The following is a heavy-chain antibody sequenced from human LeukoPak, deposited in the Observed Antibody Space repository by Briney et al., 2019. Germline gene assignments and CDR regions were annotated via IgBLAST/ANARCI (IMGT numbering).Heavy chain of an antibody. D-gene: IGHD4-23*01. J-gene: IGHJ6*02. Sequence: KPSETLSLTCAVYGGSFSGYYWSWIRQPPGKGLEWIGEINHSGSTNYNPSLKSRVTISVDTSKNQFSLKLSSVTAADTAVYYCARGRYGGKTYHPYYYYYGMDVWGQGTTVTVSS. V-gene: IGHV4-34*01. CDR1: GGSFSGYY. CDR2: INHSGST. CDR3: ARGRYGGKTYHPYYYYYGMDV.